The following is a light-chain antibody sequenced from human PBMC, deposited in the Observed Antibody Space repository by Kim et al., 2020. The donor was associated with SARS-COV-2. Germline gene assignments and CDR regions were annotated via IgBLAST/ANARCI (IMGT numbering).Light chain of an antibody. CDR3: SSYTGSSTYWV. CDR2: DVS. V-gene: IGLV2-14*04. CDR1: SSDVGGYNY. J-gene: IGLJ3*02. Sequence: QSITISCTGTSSDVGGYNYVSWYQQHPGKAPKLMIYDVSKRPSGVSNRFSGSKSGNTASLTISGLQAEDEADYYCSSYTGSSTYWVFGGGTQLTVL.